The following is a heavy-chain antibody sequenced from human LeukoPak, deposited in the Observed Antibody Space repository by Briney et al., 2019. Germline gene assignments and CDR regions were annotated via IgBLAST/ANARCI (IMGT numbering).Heavy chain of an antibody. Sequence: GGSLRLSCVVSGITLSNYGMSWVRQAPGKGLEWVSGISESGGGTNYADSVKGRFSISRDNSKNTMYLEMNSLGTEDTAVYYCARTSSTVFGFDMWGQGTTVTVSS. CDR1: GITLSNYG. CDR3: ARTSSTVFGFDM. CDR2: ISESGGGT. D-gene: IGHD4-11*01. V-gene: IGHV3-23*01. J-gene: IGHJ3*02.